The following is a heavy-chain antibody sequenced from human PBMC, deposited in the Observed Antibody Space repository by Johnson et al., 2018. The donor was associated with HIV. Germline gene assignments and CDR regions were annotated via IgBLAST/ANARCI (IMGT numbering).Heavy chain of an antibody. J-gene: IGHJ3*02. D-gene: IGHD3-10*01. CDR3: ARIKRSLLWYDAFDI. CDR1: GFTFNNYD. CDR2: IRYDGSYK. Sequence: QVQLVESGGGVVQPGGSLRLSCAASGFTFNNYDMHWVRQAPGKGLEWVAFIRYDGSYKYYADSVKGRFTISRDNSKNTLYVQMNSLRGDDTAVYYCARIKRSLLWYDAFDIWGQGTMVTVSS. V-gene: IGHV3-30*02.